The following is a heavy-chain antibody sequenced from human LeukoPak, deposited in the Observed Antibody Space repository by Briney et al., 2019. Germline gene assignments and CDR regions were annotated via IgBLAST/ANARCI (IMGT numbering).Heavy chain of an antibody. V-gene: IGHV3-23*01. CDR3: AKDESQVYDSSGYPEYFQH. D-gene: IGHD3-22*01. J-gene: IGHJ1*01. CDR1: GFTFSSYA. Sequence: GGSLRLSCAASGFTFSSYAMSWVRQAPGKGLEWVSAISGSGGSTCYADSAKGRFTISRDNSKNTLYLQLNSLRAEDTAVYYCAKDESQVYDSSGYPEYFQHWGQGTLVTVSS. CDR2: ISGSGGST.